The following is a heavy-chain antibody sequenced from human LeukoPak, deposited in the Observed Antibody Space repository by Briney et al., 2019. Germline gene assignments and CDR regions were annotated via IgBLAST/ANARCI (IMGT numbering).Heavy chain of an antibody. CDR3: ARGGFGDLFVY. D-gene: IGHD3-10*01. CDR1: GFTFSSYG. Sequence: GGSLRLSCAASGFTFSSYGMHWVRQAPGKGLEWVAVISYDGSNKYYADSVKGRFTISRDNSKNTLYLQMNSLRAEDTAVYYCARGGFGDLFVYWGQGTLVTVSS. V-gene: IGHV3-30*03. CDR2: ISYDGSNK. J-gene: IGHJ4*02.